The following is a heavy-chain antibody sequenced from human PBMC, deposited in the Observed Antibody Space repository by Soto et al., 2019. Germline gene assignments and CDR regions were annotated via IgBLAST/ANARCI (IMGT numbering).Heavy chain of an antibody. D-gene: IGHD6-13*01. CDR2: IYHSGST. CDR1: GASIGSSNW. J-gene: IGHJ4*02. Sequence: QVQLQESGPGLVKPSGTLSLTCVVSGASIGSSNWWSWVGQPPGKGLEWVGDIYHSGSTNYKPSFKSLVTISEDKSKNQFSLKLSSVTAADTAVYYCARAAQAQPLPDWGQGTLVTVAS. CDR3: ARAAQAQPLPD. V-gene: IGHV4-4*02.